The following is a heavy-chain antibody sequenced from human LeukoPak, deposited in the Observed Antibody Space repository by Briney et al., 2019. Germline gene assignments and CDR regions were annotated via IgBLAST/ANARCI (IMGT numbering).Heavy chain of an antibody. D-gene: IGHD3-10*01. J-gene: IGHJ4*02. CDR1: GGSFSGYY. CDR2: INHSGST. Sequence: SETLPLTCAVYGGSFSGYYWSWIRQPPGKGLEWIGEINHSGSTNYNPSLKSRVTISVDTSKNQFSLKLSSVTAADTAVYYCARFGPEGNYYGSGSYYWFDYWGQGTLVTVSS. CDR3: ARFGPEGNYYGSGSYYWFDY. V-gene: IGHV4-34*01.